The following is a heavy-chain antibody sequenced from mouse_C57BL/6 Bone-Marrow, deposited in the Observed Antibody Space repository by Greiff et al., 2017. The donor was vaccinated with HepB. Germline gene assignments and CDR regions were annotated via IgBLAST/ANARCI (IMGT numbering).Heavy chain of an antibody. D-gene: IGHD2-3*01. CDR1: GYTFTSYW. Sequence: VKLQESGAELVKPGASVKLSCKASGYTFTSYWMQWVKQRPGQGLEWIGEIDPSDSYTNYNQKFKGKATLPVDTSSSTAYMQLSSLTSEDSAVYYCARMGVYDGYCYYAMDYWGQGTSVTGSS. V-gene: IGHV1-50*01. J-gene: IGHJ4*01. CDR2: IDPSDSYT. CDR3: ARMGVYDGYCYYAMDY.